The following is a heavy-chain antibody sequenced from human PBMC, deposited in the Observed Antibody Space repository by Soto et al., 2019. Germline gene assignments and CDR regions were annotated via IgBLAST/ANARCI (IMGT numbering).Heavy chain of an antibody. CDR2: IYHSGST. Sequence: QVQLQESGPGLVKPSGTLSLTCAVSGGSISSSNWWSWVRQPPGKGLEWIGEIYHSGSTNYNPSLKSRVTISVDQSKNQFSLKLSSVTAADTAVYYCASIAAAGTNGNWFDPWGQGTLVTVSS. V-gene: IGHV4-4*02. D-gene: IGHD6-13*01. J-gene: IGHJ5*02. CDR3: ASIAAAGTNGNWFDP. CDR1: GGSISSSNW.